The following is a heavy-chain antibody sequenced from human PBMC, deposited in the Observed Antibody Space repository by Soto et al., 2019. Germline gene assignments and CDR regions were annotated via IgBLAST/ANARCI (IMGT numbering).Heavy chain of an antibody. J-gene: IGHJ5*02. CDR1: GYTFTSSD. CDR3: ERGASFDP. Sequence: QVQLVQSGAEGKKPGASVKVSCKASGYTFTSSDIKWVRPATGQGLEWMGWMNPNSCNTGYAQKFQGRVTRTRNTSTSTAYMELSRLRSDDTAVYYCERGASFDPWVQGTLVTVSS. CDR2: MNPNSCNT. V-gene: IGHV1-8*01.